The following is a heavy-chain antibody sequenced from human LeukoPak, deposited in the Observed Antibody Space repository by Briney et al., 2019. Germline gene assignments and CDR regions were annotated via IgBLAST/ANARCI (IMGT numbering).Heavy chain of an antibody. Sequence: ASVKVSCKASGYTFTSYGISWVRQAPGQGLEWMGWISAYNGNTNYAQKLQGRVTMTTDTSTSTAHMELRSLRSDDTAVYYCARFYQLLWRRDAFDIWGQGTMVTVSS. V-gene: IGHV1-18*01. CDR1: GYTFTSYG. CDR3: ARFYQLLWRRDAFDI. J-gene: IGHJ3*02. D-gene: IGHD2-2*01. CDR2: ISAYNGNT.